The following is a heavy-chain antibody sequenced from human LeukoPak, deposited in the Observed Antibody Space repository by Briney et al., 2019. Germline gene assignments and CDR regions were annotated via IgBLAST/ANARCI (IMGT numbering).Heavy chain of an antibody. CDR2: INPNSGVT. CDR1: GYTFTGYY. D-gene: IGHD1-14*01. V-gene: IGHV1-2*04. CDR3: ARSPTYEPYYFDY. J-gene: IGHJ4*02. Sequence: ASVKVSCKASGYTFTGYYMHWVRQAPGQGLEWMGWINPNSGVTNYAQKFQGWVTMTRDTSISTAYMELSRLRSDDTAVYYCARSPTYEPYYFDYWGQGTLVTVSS.